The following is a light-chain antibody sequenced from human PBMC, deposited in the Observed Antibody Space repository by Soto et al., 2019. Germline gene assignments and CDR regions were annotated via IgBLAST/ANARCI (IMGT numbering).Light chain of an antibody. CDR1: QSINSW. Sequence: DIQMTQSPSTLSASVGDRVTITCRASQSINSWLAWYQHKPGKAPKLLIYKASSLESGVPSRFSGSGSGTEFTLTINTLQPEDFASYHCLQYSSHSWTFGQETNVEIK. V-gene: IGKV1-5*03. J-gene: IGKJ1*01. CDR3: LQYSSHSWT. CDR2: KAS.